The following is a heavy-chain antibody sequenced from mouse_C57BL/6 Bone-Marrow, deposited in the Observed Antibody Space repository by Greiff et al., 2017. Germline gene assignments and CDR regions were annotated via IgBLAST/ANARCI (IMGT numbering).Heavy chain of an antibody. V-gene: IGHV5-6*01. D-gene: IGHD1-1*01. Sequence: EVKLVESGGDLVKPGGSLKLSCAASGFTFSSYGMSWVRQTPDKRLEWVATISSGGSYTYYPDSVKGRFTISRDNAKNTLYLQMSSLKSEDTAVYYCARPNYYYGSSYLDYWGQGTTLTVSS. CDR3: ARPNYYYGSSYLDY. CDR2: ISSGGSYT. J-gene: IGHJ2*01. CDR1: GFTFSSYG.